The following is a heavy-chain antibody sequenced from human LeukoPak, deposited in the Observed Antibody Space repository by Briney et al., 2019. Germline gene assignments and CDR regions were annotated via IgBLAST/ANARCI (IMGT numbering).Heavy chain of an antibody. Sequence: ASVKVSCKASGYTFTGYYMHWVRQAPGQGLEWMGWINPNSGGTNYAQKFQGRVTMTRDTSISTAYMELSRLRSDDTAVYYCARDLGSGWTRDAFDIWGQGTMVTVSS. CDR2: INPNSGGT. CDR1: GYTFTGYY. D-gene: IGHD6-19*01. J-gene: IGHJ3*02. V-gene: IGHV1-2*02. CDR3: ARDLGSGWTRDAFDI.